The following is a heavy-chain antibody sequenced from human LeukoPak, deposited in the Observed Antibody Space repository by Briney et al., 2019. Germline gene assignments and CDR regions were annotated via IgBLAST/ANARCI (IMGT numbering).Heavy chain of an antibody. Sequence: ASVRVSCKASGYTFTGYFMHWVRQAPGQGLEWMGWINVNSGATKYAQKFQGGVTMTRDTSVSTAYMDLSSLRSDDTAVYYWAADNTGNPPYDPWGQGTLVTVSS. CDR2: INVNSGAT. CDR1: GYTFTGYF. D-gene: IGHD2-8*02. CDR3: AADNTGNPPYDP. V-gene: IGHV1-2*02. J-gene: IGHJ5*02.